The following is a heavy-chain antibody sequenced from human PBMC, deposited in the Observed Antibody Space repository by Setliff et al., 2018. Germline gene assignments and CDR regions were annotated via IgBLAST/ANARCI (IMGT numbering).Heavy chain of an antibody. V-gene: IGHV1-3*01. CDR2: INAGNGNT. D-gene: IGHD4-17*01. J-gene: IGHJ6*02. CDR1: GYTFTSYA. CDR3: ARDYGGNSDYYYYGMDV. Sequence: GASVKVSCKASGYTFTSYAMHWVRQAPGQRLEWMGWINAGNGNTKYSQKFQGRVTITRDTSASTAYMELSSLRSEDTAVYYCARDYGGNSDYYYYGMDVWGQGTTVTVSS.